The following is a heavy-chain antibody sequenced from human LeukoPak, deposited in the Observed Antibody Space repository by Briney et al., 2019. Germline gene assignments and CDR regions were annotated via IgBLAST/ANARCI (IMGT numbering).Heavy chain of an antibody. Sequence: ETLSLTCTVSGGSISSGGYYWSWVRQAPGKGLEWVSSISGSGDNTYYADSVKGRFTVSRDNSKNTLYLQMNSLRAEDTAVYYCAKTPGDCTGGTCYSFDYWGQGSLVTVSS. CDR1: GGSISSGGYY. J-gene: IGHJ4*02. CDR3: AKTPGDCTGGTCYSFDY. D-gene: IGHD2-15*01. CDR2: ISGSGDNT. V-gene: IGHV3-23*01.